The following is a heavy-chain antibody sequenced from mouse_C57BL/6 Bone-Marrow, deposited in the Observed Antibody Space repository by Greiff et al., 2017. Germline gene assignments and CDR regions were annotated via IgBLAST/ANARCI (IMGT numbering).Heavy chain of an antibody. Sequence: VQLQQSGAELVRPGASVKLSCTASGFNIKDDYMHWVKQRPEQGLEWIGWIDPENGDTEYASKFQGKATITADTSSNTAYLQLSGLTSEDTAVYYCTTSNYFDYWGQGTTLTVSS. CDR3: TTSNYFDY. D-gene: IGHD5-1*01. CDR1: GFNIKDDY. V-gene: IGHV14-4*01. J-gene: IGHJ2*01. CDR2: IDPENGDT.